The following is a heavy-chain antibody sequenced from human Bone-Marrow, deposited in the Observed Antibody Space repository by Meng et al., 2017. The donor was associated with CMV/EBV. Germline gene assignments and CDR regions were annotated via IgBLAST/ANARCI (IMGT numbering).Heavy chain of an antibody. CDR2: ISSSSSYI. CDR1: GFTFSSYS. CDR3: ARGGCSSTSCSVTYYYGMDV. J-gene: IGHJ6*02. D-gene: IGHD2-2*01. V-gene: IGHV3-21*01. Sequence: GESLKISCAASGFTFSSYSMNWVRQAPGKGLEWVSSISSSSSYIYYADSVKGRFTISRDNAKNSLYLQMNSLRAEDTAVYYCARGGCSSTSCSVTYYYGMDVWGQGTTVTVSS.